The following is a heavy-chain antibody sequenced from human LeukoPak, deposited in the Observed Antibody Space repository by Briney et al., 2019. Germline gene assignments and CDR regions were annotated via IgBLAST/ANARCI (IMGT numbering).Heavy chain of an antibody. Sequence: ASVKVSCKASGGTFSSYAISWVRQAPGQGLKWMGGIIPIFGTANYAQKFQGRVTITTDESTSTAYMELSSLRSEDTAVYYCASFLDSSGYSPEFYYYFDYWGQGTLVTVSS. D-gene: IGHD3-22*01. CDR3: ASFLDSSGYSPEFYYYFDY. J-gene: IGHJ4*02. CDR2: IIPIFGTA. V-gene: IGHV1-69*05. CDR1: GGTFSSYA.